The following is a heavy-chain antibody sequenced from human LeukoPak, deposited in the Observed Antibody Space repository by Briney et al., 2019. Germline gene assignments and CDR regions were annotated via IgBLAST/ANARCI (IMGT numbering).Heavy chain of an antibody. CDR1: GFTFSSYA. CDR2: ISGSGGST. V-gene: IGHV3-23*01. J-gene: IGHJ5*02. Sequence: GGSLRLSCAASGFTFSSYAMSWVRQAPGKGLEWASAISGSGGSTYYADSVKGRFTISRDNSKNTLYLQMNSLRAEDTAVYYCAKDSFATVTNWFDPWGQGTLVTVSS. CDR3: AKDSFATVTNWFDP. D-gene: IGHD4-17*01.